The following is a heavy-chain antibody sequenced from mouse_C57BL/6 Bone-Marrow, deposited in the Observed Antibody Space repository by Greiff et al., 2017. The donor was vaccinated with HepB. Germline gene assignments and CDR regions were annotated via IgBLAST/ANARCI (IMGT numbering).Heavy chain of an antibody. V-gene: IGHV1-81*01. Sequence: LVESGAELARPGASVKLSCKASGYTFTSYGISWVKQRTGQGLEWIGEIYPRSGNTYYNEKFKGKATLTADKSSSTAYMELRSLTSEDSAVYFCARGFTTVVATDYAMDYWGQGTSVTVSS. J-gene: IGHJ4*01. D-gene: IGHD1-1*01. CDR1: GYTFTSYG. CDR2: IYPRSGNT. CDR3: ARGFTTVVATDYAMDY.